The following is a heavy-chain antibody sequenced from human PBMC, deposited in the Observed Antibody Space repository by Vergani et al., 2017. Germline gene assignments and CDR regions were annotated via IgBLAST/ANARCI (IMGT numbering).Heavy chain of an antibody. CDR1: GFTSSYYG. D-gene: IGHD1-1*01. CDR2: ISYDGTQK. V-gene: IGHV3-30*03. Sequence: QVHLVESGGGVVQPGRSLRLSCVVSGFTSSYYGMHCVRQAPGKGLEWVAVISYDGTQKYYADSVKGRFTISRYNSKSTLYLQMNSLRTEDTAVYYCATKSCGTPGCQIGYFREWGQGTLVTVSS. CDR3: ATKSCGTPGCQIGYFRE. J-gene: IGHJ1*01.